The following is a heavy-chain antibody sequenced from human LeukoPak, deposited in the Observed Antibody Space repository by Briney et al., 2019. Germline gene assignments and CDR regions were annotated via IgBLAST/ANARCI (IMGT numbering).Heavy chain of an antibody. J-gene: IGHJ4*02. CDR1: GFTFSTYA. Sequence: GSLRLSCAASGFTFSTYAMSWVRQPPGKGLEWIGEINHSGSTNYNPSLKSRVTISVDTSKNQFSLKLSSVTAADTAVYYCARGVSSTSLDYWGQGALVTVSS. D-gene: IGHD2-2*01. CDR2: INHSGST. V-gene: IGHV4-34*01. CDR3: ARGVSSTSLDY.